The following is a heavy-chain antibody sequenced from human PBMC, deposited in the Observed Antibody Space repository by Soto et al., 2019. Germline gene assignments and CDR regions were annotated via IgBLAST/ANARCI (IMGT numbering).Heavy chain of an antibody. J-gene: IGHJ5*02. D-gene: IGHD3-3*01. V-gene: IGHV3-30*18. Sequence: QVHLEESGGDVVQPGRSLRLSCEASGFTFSTAGMHWVRQAPGKGLEWVAVISFDGTKTEYADSVKARFTISRDNSTVYLQMNNLRAEDTAMYYCAKEGIGGIFGAGGFDPWGQGTLVTVSS. CDR1: GFTFSTAG. CDR2: ISFDGTKT. CDR3: AKEGIGGIFGAGGFDP.